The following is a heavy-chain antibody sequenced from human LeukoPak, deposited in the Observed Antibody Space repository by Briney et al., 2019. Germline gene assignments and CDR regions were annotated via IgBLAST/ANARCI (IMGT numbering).Heavy chain of an antibody. CDR1: GFTFSSYG. CDR3: AKDPGYCSSTSCYVRLNYYYYGMDV. V-gene: IGHV3-30*18. D-gene: IGHD2-2*01. J-gene: IGHJ6*02. CDR2: ISYDGSNK. Sequence: GGSLRLSCAASGFTFSSYGMHWVRQAPGKGLEWVAVISYDGSNKYYADSVKGRFTISRDNSKNTLYLQMNSLRAEDTAVYYCAKDPGYCSSTSCYVRLNYYYYGMDVWGQGTTVTVPS.